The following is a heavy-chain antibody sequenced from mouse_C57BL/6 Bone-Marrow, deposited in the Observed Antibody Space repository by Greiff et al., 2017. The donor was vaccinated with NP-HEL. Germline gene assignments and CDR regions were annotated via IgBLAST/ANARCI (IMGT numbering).Heavy chain of an antibody. CDR3: ARGLLYFDY. D-gene: IGHD2-3*01. V-gene: IGHV1-66*01. J-gene: IGHJ2*01. Sequence: VQLQQSGPELVKPGASVKISCKASGYSFTSYYIHWVKQRPGQGLEWIGWIYPGSGNTKYNEKFKGKATLTADTSSSTAYMQLTSLTSEDSAVYYCARGLLYFDYWGQGTTLTVSS. CDR1: GYSFTSYY. CDR2: IYPGSGNT.